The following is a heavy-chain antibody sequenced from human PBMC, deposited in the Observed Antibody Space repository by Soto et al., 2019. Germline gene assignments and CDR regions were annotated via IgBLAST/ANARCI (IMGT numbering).Heavy chain of an antibody. CDR1: GFTFSSYA. CDR3: AKDSGSYYEPTDYYYYGMDV. D-gene: IGHD1-26*01. V-gene: IGHV3-23*01. Sequence: GESLKISCAASGFTFSSYAMSWVRQAPGKGLEWVSAISGSGGSTYYADSVKGRFTISRDNSKNTLYLQMNSLRAEDTAVYYCAKDSGSYYEPTDYYYYGMDVWGQGTTVTVS. CDR2: ISGSGGST. J-gene: IGHJ6*02.